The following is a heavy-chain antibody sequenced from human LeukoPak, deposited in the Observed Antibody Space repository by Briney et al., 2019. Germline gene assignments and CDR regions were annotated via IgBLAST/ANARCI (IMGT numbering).Heavy chain of an antibody. Sequence: QAGGSLRLSCAASGFTFDDYAMHWVSGTLWNSGRTGCADSVKGRFTVSRDNAKNSLFLQMNSLTNEDTALYSPVGFDPWGQGTLVTVSS. D-gene: IGHD4-23*01. V-gene: IGHV3-9*01. J-gene: IGHJ5*02. CDR1: GFTFDDYA. CDR3: VGFDP. CDR2: TLWNSGRT.